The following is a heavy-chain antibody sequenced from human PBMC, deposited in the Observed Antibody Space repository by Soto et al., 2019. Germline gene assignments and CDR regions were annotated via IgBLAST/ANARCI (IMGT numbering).Heavy chain of an antibody. D-gene: IGHD2-2*01. J-gene: IGHJ5*02. Sequence: EVQLVESGGGLVQPGGSLRLSCAASGFTFSSYWMSWVHQAPGKGLEWVANIKQDGSEKYYVDSVKGRFTISRDNAKNSLYLQMNSLRAEDTAVYYCAREVYCSSTSCPNWFDPWGQGTLVTVSS. CDR1: GFTFSSYW. V-gene: IGHV3-7*01. CDR3: AREVYCSSTSCPNWFDP. CDR2: IKQDGSEK.